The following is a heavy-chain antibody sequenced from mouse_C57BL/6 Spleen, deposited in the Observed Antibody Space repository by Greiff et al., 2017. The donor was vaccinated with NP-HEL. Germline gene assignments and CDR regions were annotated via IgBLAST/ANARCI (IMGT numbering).Heavy chain of an antibody. CDR2: ISSGGDYI. CDR1: GFTFSSYA. Sequence: EVNVVESGEGLVKPGGSLKLSCAASGFTFSSYAMSWVRQTPEKRLEWVAYISSGGDYIYYADTVKGRFTISRDNARNALYLQMSSLKSEDTAMYYCTRYDYDGYWYFDVWGTGTTVTVSS. V-gene: IGHV5-9-1*02. J-gene: IGHJ1*03. D-gene: IGHD2-4*01. CDR3: TRYDYDGYWYFDV.